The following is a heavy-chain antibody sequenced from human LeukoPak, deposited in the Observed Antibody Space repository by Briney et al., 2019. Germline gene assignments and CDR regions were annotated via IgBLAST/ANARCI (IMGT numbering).Heavy chain of an antibody. D-gene: IGHD6-6*01. CDR1: GYTFTAYY. CDR2: INPNSGVT. V-gene: IGHV1-2*02. Sequence: ASVKVSCKASGYTFTAYYVHWVRQAPGRGPEWMGWINPNSGVTNYAQKFQGRVIMTSDTSISTAYMEFSRLRSDDTAMYYCARDLGVTVRPFSLFYWGQGTLVTVSS. CDR3: ARDLGVTVRPFSLFY. J-gene: IGHJ4*02.